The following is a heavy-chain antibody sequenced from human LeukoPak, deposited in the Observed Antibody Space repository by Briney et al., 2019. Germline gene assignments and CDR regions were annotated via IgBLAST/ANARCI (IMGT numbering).Heavy chain of an antibody. CDR3: ARPGERSRRDWDLDQ. CDR2: VYPRDSDT. D-gene: IGHD2-21*02. Sequence: GGSLRLSCKGSGYSFTNYWIGWVRQVPGKGLEWMGIVYPRDSDTRYSPSFQGQVTISADKSISTAYLQWSSLKASDTAVYYCARPGERSRRDWDLDQWGQGTLVTVSS. CDR1: GYSFTNYW. V-gene: IGHV5-51*01. J-gene: IGHJ4*02.